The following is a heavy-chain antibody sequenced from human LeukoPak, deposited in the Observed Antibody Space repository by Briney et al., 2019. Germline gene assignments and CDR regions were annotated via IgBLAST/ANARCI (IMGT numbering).Heavy chain of an antibody. CDR1: GYSFTSYW. Sequence: GESLKISCKGSGYSFTSYWIGWVRQMPGKGLEWMGIIYPGDSDTRYSPSFQGQVTISADKSISTAYLQWSSLKASDTAMYYCARRRDSGYDFVDWFDPWGQGTLVTVSS. CDR3: ARRRDSGYDFVDWFDP. D-gene: IGHD5-12*01. CDR2: IYPGDSDT. V-gene: IGHV5-51*01. J-gene: IGHJ5*02.